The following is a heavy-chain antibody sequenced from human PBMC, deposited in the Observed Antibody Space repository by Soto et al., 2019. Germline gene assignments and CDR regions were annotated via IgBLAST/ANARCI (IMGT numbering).Heavy chain of an antibody. V-gene: IGHV3-11*01. J-gene: IGHJ6*02. Sequence: GGSLRLSCAASGFTFSDYYMSWIRQAPGKGLEWVSYISSSGSTIYYADSVKGRFTISRDNAKNSLYLQMNSLRAEDTAVYYWASLYSNYYYGMDVWGQGTTVTVSS. CDR1: GFTFSDYY. CDR3: ASLYSNYYYGMDV. D-gene: IGHD4-4*01. CDR2: ISSSGSTI.